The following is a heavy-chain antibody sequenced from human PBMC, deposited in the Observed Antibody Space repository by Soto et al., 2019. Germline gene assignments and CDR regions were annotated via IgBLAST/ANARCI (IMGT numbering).Heavy chain of an antibody. CDR2: IRSKANNYAI. CDR3: LSLTSIVAGGRVYEGPHY. Sequence: EVQLVESGGGLVQPGGSLKLSCAASGFTFSGSAMHWVRQASGKGLEWVARIRSKANNYAIAYGESVKGRFTISRDDSKNTAYLQMNSLKTEDTAVYYCLSLTSIVAGGRVYEGPHYWSQGTLVTVSS. CDR1: GFTFSGSA. J-gene: IGHJ4*02. D-gene: IGHD6-13*01. V-gene: IGHV3-73*02.